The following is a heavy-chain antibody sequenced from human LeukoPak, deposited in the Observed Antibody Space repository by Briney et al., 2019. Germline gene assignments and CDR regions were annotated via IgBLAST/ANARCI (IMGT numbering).Heavy chain of an antibody. J-gene: IGHJ4*02. CDR1: GGSISSSSYY. Sequence: SETLSLTCTVSGGSISSSSYYWGWIRQPPGKGLEWIGSIYYSGSTYYNPSLKSRVTISVDTSKNQFSLKLSSVTAADTAVYYCASPIQHSSGCWDYWGQGTLVTVSS. D-gene: IGHD6-19*01. V-gene: IGHV4-39*01. CDR3: ASPIQHSSGCWDY. CDR2: IYYSGST.